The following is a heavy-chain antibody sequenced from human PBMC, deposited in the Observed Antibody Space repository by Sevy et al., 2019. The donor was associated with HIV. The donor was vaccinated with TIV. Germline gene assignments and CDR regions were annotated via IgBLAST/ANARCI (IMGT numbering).Heavy chain of an antibody. V-gene: IGHV1-69*06. D-gene: IGHD5-12*01. J-gene: IGHJ4*02. Sequence: ASVKVSCKASGGTFSSYAISWVRQAPGQGLEWMGGIIPIFGTANYAQKFQGRVTITADKSTSTAYMELSSLRSEDTAVYYCARWLHTKRSFDYWGQGALVTVSS. CDR3: ARWLHTKRSFDY. CDR1: GGTFSSYA. CDR2: IIPIFGTA.